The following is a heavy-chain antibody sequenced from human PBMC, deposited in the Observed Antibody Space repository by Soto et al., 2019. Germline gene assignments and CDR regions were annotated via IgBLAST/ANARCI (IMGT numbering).Heavy chain of an antibody. Sequence: GGSLRLSCAASGFYFTNFAMSWVRQAPGKGLEWVACIGASGDITWYADSVKGRLSISRDNSKNTLYLQLNSLRFEDTAVYYCAKDDFTDRGDNYFDYWGPGTLVTVSS. CDR1: GFYFTNFA. CDR2: IGASGDIT. D-gene: IGHD2-21*02. J-gene: IGHJ4*02. CDR3: AKDDFTDRGDNYFDY. V-gene: IGHV3-23*01.